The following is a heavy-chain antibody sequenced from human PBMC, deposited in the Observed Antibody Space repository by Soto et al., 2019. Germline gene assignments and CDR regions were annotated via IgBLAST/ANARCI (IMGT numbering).Heavy chain of an antibody. CDR3: ARGRGLRFLEYDAFDI. CDR1: GGSISSGGYY. Sequence: SETLSLTCTVSGGSISSGGYYWSWIRQHPGKGLEWIGYIYYSGSTYYNPSLKSRVTISVDTSKNQFSLKLSSVTAADTAVYYCARGRGLRFLEYDAFDIWGQGTMVTVSS. D-gene: IGHD3-3*01. CDR2: IYYSGST. V-gene: IGHV4-31*03. J-gene: IGHJ3*02.